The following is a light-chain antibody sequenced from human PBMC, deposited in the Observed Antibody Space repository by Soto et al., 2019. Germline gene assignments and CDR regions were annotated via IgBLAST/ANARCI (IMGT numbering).Light chain of an antibody. V-gene: IGKV3-20*01. Sequence: EIVLTQSPGTLSLSPGERATLSCRASQSVSSSYLAWYQHKPGQAPRLLIYGASSRATGIPDRFSGSGSGTDFNLTISRLEPEDFAVYYCQQYGSSSWTCGQGTKVDVK. CDR2: GAS. CDR1: QSVSSSY. J-gene: IGKJ1*01. CDR3: QQYGSSSWT.